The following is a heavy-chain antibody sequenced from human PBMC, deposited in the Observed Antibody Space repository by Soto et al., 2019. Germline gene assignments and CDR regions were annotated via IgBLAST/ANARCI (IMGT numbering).Heavy chain of an antibody. V-gene: IGHV1-69*06. CDR2: IIPIFGTA. CDR3: ARVRIFAGDYYYGMDV. D-gene: IGHD3-3*01. Sequence: QVQLVQSGAEVKKPGSSVHVSCKASGGTFSSYAISWVRQAPGQGLEWMGGIIPIFGTANYAQKFQGRVTITADKSTSTAYMELSSLRSEDTAVYYGARVRIFAGDYYYGMDVWCQGTPVTVSS. CDR1: GGTFSSYA. J-gene: IGHJ6*02.